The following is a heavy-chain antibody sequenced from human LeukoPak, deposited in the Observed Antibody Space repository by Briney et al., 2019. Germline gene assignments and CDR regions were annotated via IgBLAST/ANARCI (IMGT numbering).Heavy chain of an antibody. V-gene: IGHV3-30*01. Sequence: GGSLRLSCAASGFTFSSYAMHWVRQAPGKGLEWGAVISYDGSNKYYADSVKGRFTISRDNSKNTLYLQMNSLRAEDTAVYYCAREGDSSGYYYYYYMDVWGKGTTVTVSS. D-gene: IGHD3-22*01. CDR2: ISYDGSNK. J-gene: IGHJ6*03. CDR1: GFTFSSYA. CDR3: AREGDSSGYYYYYYMDV.